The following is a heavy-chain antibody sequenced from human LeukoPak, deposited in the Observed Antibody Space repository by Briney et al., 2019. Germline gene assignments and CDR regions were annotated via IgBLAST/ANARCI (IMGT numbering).Heavy chain of an antibody. J-gene: IGHJ3*02. CDR2: IYSGGST. D-gene: IGHD1-26*01. CDR1: GFTVRGNY. Sequence: GGSLRLSCAASGFTVRGNYMNWVRQAPGKGLEWVSVIYSGGSTYYADSVKGRFTISRDNSKNTLYLQMNSLRAEDTAVYYCARRGVVGATYAFDIWGQGTMVTVSS. V-gene: IGHV3-53*01. CDR3: ARRGVVGATYAFDI.